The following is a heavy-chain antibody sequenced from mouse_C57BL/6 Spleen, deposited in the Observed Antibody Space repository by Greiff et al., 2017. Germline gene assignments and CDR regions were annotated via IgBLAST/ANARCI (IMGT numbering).Heavy chain of an antibody. D-gene: IGHD1-1*01. J-gene: IGHJ4*01. CDR2: IDPSDSYT. Sequence: QVQLQQPGAELVKPGASVKLSCKASGYTFTSYWMQWVKQRPGQGLEWIGEIDPSDSYTNYNQKFKGKATLTVDTSSSTAYMQLSILTSEDSAVYYCAIYDYGSSPYSMDYWGHGTSGTVSS. CDR3: AIYDYGSSPYSMDY. CDR1: GYTFTSYW. V-gene: IGHV1-50*01.